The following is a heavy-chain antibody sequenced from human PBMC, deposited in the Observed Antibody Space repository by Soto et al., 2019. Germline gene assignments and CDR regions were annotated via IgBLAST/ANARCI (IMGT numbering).Heavy chain of an antibody. CDR3: ARRGYYYPT. D-gene: IGHD3-10*01. V-gene: IGHV3-21*01. CDR2: IXSXXXYX. J-gene: IGHJ4*02. Sequence: GGSLRLSCAASGFTFSSYSMNWVRQAPGKXLXWXXXIXSXXXYXXXXDSVKGRFTISRDNAKNSLYLQMNSLRAEDTAVYYCARRGYYYPTWGQGTLVTVSS. CDR1: GFTFSSYS.